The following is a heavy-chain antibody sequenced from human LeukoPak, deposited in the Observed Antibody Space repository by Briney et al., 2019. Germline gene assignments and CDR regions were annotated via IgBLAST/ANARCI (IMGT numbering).Heavy chain of an antibody. CDR3: ASLGLLNRVDY. J-gene: IGHJ4*02. Sequence: TGGSLRLSCAASGFAFDDYGMSWVRQAPGKGLEWVSGINWNGGSTGYADSVRGRFTISRDNAKNSLYLQMNSLRAEDTALYYCASLGLLNRVDYWGQGTLVTVSS. CDR2: INWNGGST. CDR1: GFAFDDYG. V-gene: IGHV3-20*04. D-gene: IGHD2/OR15-2a*01.